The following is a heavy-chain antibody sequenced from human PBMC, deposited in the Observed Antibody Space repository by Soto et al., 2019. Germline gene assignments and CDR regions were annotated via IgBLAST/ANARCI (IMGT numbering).Heavy chain of an antibody. D-gene: IGHD2-21*02. CDR1: GFTFSMYS. CDR2: IPQDGVDG. Sequence: GGSLRLSCEVSGFTFSMYSMSWVRQSPGKGLEWVAKIPQDGVDGHYADSVKGRFIISRDNGKNSLHLQLNNLRAEDTAVYYCARDHLILPAHDFFYGSDVWGRGATVTVSS. J-gene: IGHJ6*02. CDR3: ARDHLILPAHDFFYGSDV. V-gene: IGHV3-7*03.